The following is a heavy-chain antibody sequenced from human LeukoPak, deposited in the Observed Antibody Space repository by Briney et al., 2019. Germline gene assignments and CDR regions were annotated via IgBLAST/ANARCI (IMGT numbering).Heavy chain of an antibody. D-gene: IGHD2-21*01. CDR2: ISSSSSTI. V-gene: IGHV3-48*04. J-gene: IGHJ4*02. CDR1: GFTVSSYS. Sequence: GGSLRLSCAASGFTVSSYSMNWVRQAPGKGLEWVSYISSSSSTIYYADSVKGRFTISRDNAKNSLYLQMNSLRAEDTALYYCAKDIIGGGDWGQGTLVTVSS. CDR3: AKDIIGGGD.